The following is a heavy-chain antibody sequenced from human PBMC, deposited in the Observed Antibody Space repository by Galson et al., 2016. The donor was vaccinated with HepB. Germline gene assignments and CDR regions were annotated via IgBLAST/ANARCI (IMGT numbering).Heavy chain of an antibody. V-gene: IGHV3-7*03. CDR3: ARDRGGTYSNCFDY. Sequence: SLRLSCAASGFTFSRSWMSWVRQAPGKGLEWVANIKQDGSEKYYVDSVKDRFTISRDNAKNSLYLQINSLSAEDTAVYYCARDRGGTYSNCFDYWGQGTMVTVSS. D-gene: IGHD1-26*01. CDR2: IKQDGSEK. J-gene: IGHJ4*02. CDR1: GFTFSRSW.